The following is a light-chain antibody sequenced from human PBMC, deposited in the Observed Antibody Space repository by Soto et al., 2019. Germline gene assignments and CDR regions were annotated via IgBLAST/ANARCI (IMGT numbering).Light chain of an antibody. CDR3: SSYTSSSTYV. Sequence: SGLTQPASVSGSPGQSITISCTGTSSDVGGYKYVSWYQQHPGKAPKLMIFEVSNRPSGVSNRFSGSKSGNTASLTISGLQAEDEGDYYCSSYTSSSTYVFGTGTKVTVL. CDR1: SSDVGGYKY. V-gene: IGLV2-14*01. J-gene: IGLJ1*01. CDR2: EVS.